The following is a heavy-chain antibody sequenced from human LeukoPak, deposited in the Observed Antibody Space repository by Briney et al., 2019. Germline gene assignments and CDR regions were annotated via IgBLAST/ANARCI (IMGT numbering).Heavy chain of an antibody. CDR3: ARETPRRGETRDGYR. CDR2: IKEDGSET. D-gene: IGHD5-24*01. CDR1: GFTFSSYS. V-gene: IGHV3-7*01. Sequence: GGSLRLSCAASGFTFSSYSMNWVRQVPGKGLECLANIKEDGSETYYADSVKGRFTISRDNPKNLLFLQINSLRVEDTAVYYCARETPRRGETRDGYRWGQGAVVTVSS. J-gene: IGHJ4*02.